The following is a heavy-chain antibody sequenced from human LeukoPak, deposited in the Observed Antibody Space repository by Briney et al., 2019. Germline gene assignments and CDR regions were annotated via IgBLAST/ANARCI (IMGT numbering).Heavy chain of an antibody. D-gene: IGHD3-10*01. Sequence: QPGGSLRLSCAASGFTFSSYAMSWVRQAPGKGLEWVSAISGSGGSTYYADSVKGRFPISRDNSKNTLYLQMNSLRAEDTAVYYCAKDRRFGEFYFDYWGQGTLVTVSS. CDR2: ISGSGGST. CDR1: GFTFSSYA. V-gene: IGHV3-23*01. J-gene: IGHJ4*02. CDR3: AKDRRFGEFYFDY.